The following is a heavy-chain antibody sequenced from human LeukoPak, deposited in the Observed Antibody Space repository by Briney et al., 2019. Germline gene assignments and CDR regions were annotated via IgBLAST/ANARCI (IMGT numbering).Heavy chain of an antibody. CDR2: IYTSGST. CDR3: ARLIERSSGWLYYYYYMDV. J-gene: IGHJ6*03. Sequence: SETLSLTCTVSGGSISSYYWSWIRQPAGKGLEWIGRIYTSGSTNYNPSLKSRVTMSVDTSKNQFSLKLSSVTAADTAVYYCARLIERSSGWLYYYYYMDVWGKGTTVTISS. CDR1: GGSISSYY. D-gene: IGHD6-19*01. V-gene: IGHV4-4*07.